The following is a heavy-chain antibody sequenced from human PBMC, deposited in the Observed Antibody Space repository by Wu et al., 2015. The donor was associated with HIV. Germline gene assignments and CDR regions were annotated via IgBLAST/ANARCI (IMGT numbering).Heavy chain of an antibody. CDR3: ARAPGRSAAGH. Sequence: QVQLVQSGAEVKKPGASVKVSCKASGYTFTSYYMHWVRQAPGQGLEWMGIINPSGGSTSYAQKFQGRITMTRDTSTSTVYMELRSLRSEDTAVYYCARAPGRSAAGHWGQGTLVTVSS. J-gene: IGHJ4*02. V-gene: IGHV1-46*03. CDR2: INPSGGST. CDR1: GYTFTSYY. D-gene: IGHD2-15*01.